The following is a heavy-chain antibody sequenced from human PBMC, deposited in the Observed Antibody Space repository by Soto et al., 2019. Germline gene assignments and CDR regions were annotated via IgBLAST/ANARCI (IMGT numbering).Heavy chain of an antibody. CDR1: GFTFSSYS. D-gene: IGHD3-3*01. J-gene: IGHJ4*02. CDR3: ARGKYDFWSGELDY. CDR2: ISSSSSYI. V-gene: IGHV3-21*01. Sequence: GGSLRLSCAASGFTFSSYSMNWVRQAPGKGLEWVSSISSSSSYIYYADSVKGRFTISRDNAKNSLYLQMNSLRAEDTAVYYCARGKYDFWSGELDYWGQGTLVTVSS.